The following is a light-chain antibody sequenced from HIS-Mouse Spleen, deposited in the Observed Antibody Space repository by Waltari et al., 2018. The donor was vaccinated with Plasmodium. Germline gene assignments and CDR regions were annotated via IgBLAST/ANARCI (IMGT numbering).Light chain of an antibody. Sequence: SYELTQPPSVPVSPGQTASTTTSGDTLGDKHACWYQQKPGQSPVLVIYQDSKRPSGIPERFSGSNSGNTATLTISGTQAMDEADYYCQAWDSSTVVFGGGTKLTVL. J-gene: IGLJ2*01. CDR2: QDS. V-gene: IGLV3-1*01. CDR3: QAWDSSTVV. CDR1: TLGDKH.